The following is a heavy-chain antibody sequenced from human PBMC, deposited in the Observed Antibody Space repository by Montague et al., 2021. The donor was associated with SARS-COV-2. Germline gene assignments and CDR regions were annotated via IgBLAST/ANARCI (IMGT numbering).Heavy chain of an antibody. D-gene: IGHD3-22*01. V-gene: IGHV2-5*08. CDR3: AHRRPLYYYDSSLSTFDY. CDR1: GFSLSTSGMC. Sequence: PALVKPTQTLTLTCTFSGFSLSTSGMCVGWIRQPPGKALEWLALIYWDDDKRYSPSLKSRLTITKDTSKNQVVLTMTNMDPVDTATYYCAHRRPLYYYDSSLSTFDYWGQGTLVTVSS. CDR2: IYWDDDK. J-gene: IGHJ4*02.